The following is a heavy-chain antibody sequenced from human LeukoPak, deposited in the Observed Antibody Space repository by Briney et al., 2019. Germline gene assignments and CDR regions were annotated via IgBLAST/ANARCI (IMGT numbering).Heavy chain of an antibody. Sequence: ASVKDFLKGSGGTFRSYASSWVRQAPGQGLEWMGWISAYNGNTNYAQKLQGRVTMTTDTSTSTAYVELRSLRSDDTAVYYCARSSSRGWLYWGQGGNVSVSS. CDR2: ISAYNGNT. D-gene: IGHD6-19*01. V-gene: IGHV1-18*01. J-gene: IGHJ4*02. CDR1: GGTFRSYA. CDR3: ARSSSRGWLY.